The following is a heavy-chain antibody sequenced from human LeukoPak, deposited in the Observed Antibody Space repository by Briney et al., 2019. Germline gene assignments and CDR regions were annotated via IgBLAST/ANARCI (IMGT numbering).Heavy chain of an antibody. CDR1: GGSISSSSYY. D-gene: IGHD3-22*01. V-gene: IGHV4-39*01. CDR3: AKQPAYYYDSSGQGYFDY. Sequence: SETLSLTCTVSGGSISSSSYYWGWIRQPPGKGLEWIGSIYYSGSTYYNPSLKSRVTISVDTFKNQFSLKLSSVTAADTAVYYGAKQPAYYYDSSGQGYFDYGGQGTLVTVSS. J-gene: IGHJ4*02. CDR2: IYYSGST.